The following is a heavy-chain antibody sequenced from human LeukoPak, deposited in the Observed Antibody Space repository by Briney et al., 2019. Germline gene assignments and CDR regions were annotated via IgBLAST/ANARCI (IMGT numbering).Heavy chain of an antibody. Sequence: SETLSLTCTVSGGSISSYYWSWIRQPPGKGLEWIGYNYYSGSTNYNPSLKSRVTISVDTSKNQFSLKLSFVTAAETAVYYCARMGGRGYWGVIRKAYFDYWGQGTLVTVS. CDR1: GGSISSYY. J-gene: IGHJ4*02. CDR2: NYYSGST. V-gene: IGHV4-59*01. D-gene: IGHD7-27*01. CDR3: ARMGGRGYWGVIRKAYFDY.